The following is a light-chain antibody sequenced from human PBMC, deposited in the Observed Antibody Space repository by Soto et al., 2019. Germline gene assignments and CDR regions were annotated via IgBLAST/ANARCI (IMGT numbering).Light chain of an antibody. J-gene: IGKJ1*01. V-gene: IGKV1-5*01. CDR1: QSITTW. CDR3: QQDTASWT. CDR2: DAS. Sequence: DIQMTQSPSTLSASVGDRVVITCRASQSITTWLAWYQQKPGKAPKLLIYDASSLQSGVPSRFSESGSGTECTLTIRSLQPDDFETYYCQQDTASWTFGQGTPLAIK.